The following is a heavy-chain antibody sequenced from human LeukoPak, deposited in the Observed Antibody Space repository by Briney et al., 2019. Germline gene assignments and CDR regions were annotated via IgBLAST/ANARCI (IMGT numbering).Heavy chain of an antibody. CDR1: GFTFNTYW. J-gene: IGHJ4*02. Sequence: GGSLRLSCTASGFTFNTYWMHWVRQVPGKGLAWVSRINSDGSNTPYADSVRGRFTISRDNSKNTLYLQVNSLRAEDTAVYYCAKGGKWDVTPFDYWGQGTLVTVSS. CDR2: INSDGSNT. CDR3: AKGGKWDVTPFDY. D-gene: IGHD1-26*01. V-gene: IGHV3-74*03.